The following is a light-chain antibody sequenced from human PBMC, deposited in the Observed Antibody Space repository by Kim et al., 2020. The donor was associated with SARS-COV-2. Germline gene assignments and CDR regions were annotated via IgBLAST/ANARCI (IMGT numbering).Light chain of an antibody. V-gene: IGKV4-1*01. CDR3: QQYYSTPPS. CDR1: QTVLYNSNNKNY. J-gene: IGKJ2*03. Sequence: RANLNCKYSQTVLYNSNNKNYLAWYQEKPGQAPKLLIYWASIRESGVSDRFSGSGSETDFTLTISSLQAEDGAVYYCQQYYSTPPSFGQGTKLE. CDR2: WAS.